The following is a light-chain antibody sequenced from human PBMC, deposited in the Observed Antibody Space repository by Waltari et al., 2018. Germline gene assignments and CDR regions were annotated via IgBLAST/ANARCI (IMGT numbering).Light chain of an antibody. V-gene: IGLV1-40*01. CDR3: QSYDSSLSAWV. J-gene: IGLJ2*01. Sequence: QSVLTQPPSVSGAPGQRVTISCTGSSSNIGSRFDVHWYQQVPGTVPKLLIYATSYRRSGVPGRCSGAKSGTSASLAIAGLQAEDEADYYCQSYDSSLSAWVFGGGTKLTVL. CDR2: ATS. CDR1: SSNIGSRFD.